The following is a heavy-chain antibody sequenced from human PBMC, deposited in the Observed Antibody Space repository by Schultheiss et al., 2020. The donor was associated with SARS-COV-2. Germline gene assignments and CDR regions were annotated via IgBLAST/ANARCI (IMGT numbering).Heavy chain of an antibody. Sequence: AGSLRLSCAASGFTFSSYGMHWVRQAPGKGLEWVAVISENGSNKYYADSVKGRFTISRDNSKNTLYLQMNSLRAEDTAVYYCARGSAYSSSWYYYGMDVWGQGTTVTVSS. CDR2: ISENGSNK. J-gene: IGHJ6*02. D-gene: IGHD6-13*01. CDR1: GFTFSSYG. V-gene: IGHV3-30*03. CDR3: ARGSAYSSSWYYYGMDV.